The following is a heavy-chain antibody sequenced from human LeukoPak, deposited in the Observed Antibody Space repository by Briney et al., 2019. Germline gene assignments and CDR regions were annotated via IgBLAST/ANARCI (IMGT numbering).Heavy chain of an antibody. J-gene: IGHJ4*02. CDR1: GYSISSGYY. CDR3: ARGIAAAGLPDY. D-gene: IGHD6-13*01. CDR2: IYYSGST. Sequence: SETLSLTCTVSGYSISSGYYWGWIRQPPGKGLEWIGYIYYSGSTNYNPSLESRVTISVDTSKNQFSLKLSSVTAADTAVYYCARGIAAAGLPDYWGQGTLVTVSS. V-gene: IGHV4-59*01.